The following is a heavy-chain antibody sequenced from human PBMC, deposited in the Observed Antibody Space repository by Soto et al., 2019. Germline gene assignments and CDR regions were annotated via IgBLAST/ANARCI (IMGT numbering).Heavy chain of an antibody. CDR3: AIVRRLDY. V-gene: IGHV3-30*03. CDR2: ISYDGSNK. J-gene: IGHJ4*02. D-gene: IGHD1-1*01. CDR1: GFNFSSYG. Sequence: PGGSLRLSCAASGFNFSSYGMHWVRQAPGKGLEWVAVISYDGSNKYYADSAKGRFTISRDNSQNTPYLQMNSSRAEATPVYYFAIVRRLDYWGQGTLVTVSS.